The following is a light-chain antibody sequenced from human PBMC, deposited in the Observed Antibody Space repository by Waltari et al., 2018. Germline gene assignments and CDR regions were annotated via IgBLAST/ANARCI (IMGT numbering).Light chain of an antibody. CDR1: SSDVGGSNY. CDR2: DVS. Sequence: QSALTQPASVSGSPGQSITISCNGTSSDVGGSNYVSWYQQHPGEAPKLMIYDVSNRPSGVSNRFSGSKSANTASLTIAGLQAEDEADYYCSSYTSSSLVFGGGTKLTVL. CDR3: SSYTSSSLV. J-gene: IGLJ2*01. V-gene: IGLV2-14*03.